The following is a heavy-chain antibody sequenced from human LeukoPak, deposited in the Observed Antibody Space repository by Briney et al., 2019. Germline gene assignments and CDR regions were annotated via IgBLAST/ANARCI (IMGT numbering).Heavy chain of an antibody. J-gene: IGHJ5*02. CDR2: ISSSGSTI. D-gene: IGHD3-10*01. Sequence: GGSLRLSCAGSGFTFSNYSINWVRQAPGKGLEWVSYISSSGSTIYYADSVKGRFTISRDNAKNSLYLQMNSLRAEDTAVYYCARSSDYYGSGSYEDWFDPWGQGTLVTVSS. CDR3: ARSSDYYGSGSYEDWFDP. V-gene: IGHV3-48*04. CDR1: GFTFSNYS.